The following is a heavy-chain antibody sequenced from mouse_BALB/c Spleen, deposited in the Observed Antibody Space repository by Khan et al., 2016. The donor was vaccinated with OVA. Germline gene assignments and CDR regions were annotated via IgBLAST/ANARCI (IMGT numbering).Heavy chain of an antibody. V-gene: IGHV1-4*01. CDR1: GYTFTSYT. CDR2: IYPSNGYT. J-gene: IGHJ3*01. CDR3: VREGADHRNDGWFAY. Sequence: VQLQESGAELARPGASVKMSYKASGYTFTSYTIHWIKKRPGQGLEWIGYIYPSNGYTNYNQKFKDKATLTTDKSSTTAYLQLSSLTSEDSAVYNGVREGADHRNDGWFAYWGQGTMVTVSA. D-gene: IGHD2-14*01.